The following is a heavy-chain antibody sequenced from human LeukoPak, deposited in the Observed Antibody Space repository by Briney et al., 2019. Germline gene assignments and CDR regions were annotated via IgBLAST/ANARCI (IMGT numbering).Heavy chain of an antibody. CDR2: IRYDGRNK. CDR1: GFTFNNYG. V-gene: IGHV3-30*02. D-gene: IGHD3-10*02. Sequence: GGSLRLSCAASGFTFNNYGMHWVRQAPGKGLEWVAFIRYDGRNKYYAASVKGRFTISRDNSKNTLYLQTTSLRAEDTAVYYCAELGITMIGGVWNKGTTDTISS. CDR3: AELGITMIGGV. J-gene: IGHJ6*04.